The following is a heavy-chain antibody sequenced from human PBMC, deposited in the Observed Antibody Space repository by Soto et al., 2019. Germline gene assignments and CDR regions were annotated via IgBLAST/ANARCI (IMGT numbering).Heavy chain of an antibody. CDR3: ASGWFGEFVYYFDC. J-gene: IGHJ4*02. CDR2: ISVYNGNT. Sequence: QVQLVQSGAEVKKPGASVKVSCKASGYTFTSYGISWVRQAPGQGLEWMGWISVYNGNTNYAQKLQGRVTMTTDPSTSTDYMELRSLRSDDTAVYYCASGWFGEFVYYFDCCGQGTLVTFAS. D-gene: IGHD3-10*01. CDR1: GYTFTSYG. V-gene: IGHV1-18*01.